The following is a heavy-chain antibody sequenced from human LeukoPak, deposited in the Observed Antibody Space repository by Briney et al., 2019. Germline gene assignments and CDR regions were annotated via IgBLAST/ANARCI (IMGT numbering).Heavy chain of an antibody. CDR2: ISYDGGNK. CDR1: GFTFSSHA. Sequence: GGSLRLSCAASGFTFSSHAMHWVRQAPGKGLEWAAVISYDGGNKYYADSVKGRFTISRDNSKNTLYLQMNSLRGEDTAVYYCAKVTVATADNYYYYGMDVWGQGTTVTVSS. J-gene: IGHJ6*02. CDR3: AKVTVATADNYYYYGMDV. V-gene: IGHV3-30*18. D-gene: IGHD1-1*01.